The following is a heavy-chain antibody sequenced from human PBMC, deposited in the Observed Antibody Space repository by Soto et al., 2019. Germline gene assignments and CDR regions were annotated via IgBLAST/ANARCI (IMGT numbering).Heavy chain of an antibody. D-gene: IGHD6-19*01. CDR3: ARAVAVPADFDY. CDR1: GYTFPSYA. J-gene: IGHJ4*02. V-gene: IGHV1-3*01. CDR2: INAGNGNT. Sequence: GASVKVSCKASGYTFPSYAMHWVRQAPGQRLEWMGWINAGNGNTKYSQKFQGRVTITRDTSASTAYMELSSLRSEDTAVYYCARAVAVPADFDYWGQGTLVTVSS.